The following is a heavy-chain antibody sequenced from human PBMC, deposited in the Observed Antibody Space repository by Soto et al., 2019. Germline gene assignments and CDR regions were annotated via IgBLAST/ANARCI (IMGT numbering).Heavy chain of an antibody. CDR1: GGSISSYY. Sequence: QVQLQESGPGLVKPSETLSLTCTVSGGSISSYYWSWIRQPPGKGLEWIGNIYYSGSTNYNPSLKSRVTISVDTSKNQFSLKLSSVTAADTAMYYCARDGGTTVVSRAFDMWGQGTMVTVSS. V-gene: IGHV4-59*01. CDR2: IYYSGST. CDR3: ARDGGTTVVSRAFDM. J-gene: IGHJ3*02. D-gene: IGHD4-17*01.